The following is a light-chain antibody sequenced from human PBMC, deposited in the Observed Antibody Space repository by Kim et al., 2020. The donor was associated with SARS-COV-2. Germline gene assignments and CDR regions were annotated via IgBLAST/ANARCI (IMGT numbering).Light chain of an antibody. J-gene: IGKJ4*01. V-gene: IGKV3-20*01. CDR1: QSVGSRY. CDR2: GAS. CDR3: QHFDTSSLT. Sequence: EIVLTQSPGTLSLSPGERAPLSCRASQSVGSRYLAWFQQKPGQAPRLLIYGASSRATGIPDRFSGSGSGTDFTLTISRLEPEDFAVFYCQHFDTSSLTFGGGTNVDIK.